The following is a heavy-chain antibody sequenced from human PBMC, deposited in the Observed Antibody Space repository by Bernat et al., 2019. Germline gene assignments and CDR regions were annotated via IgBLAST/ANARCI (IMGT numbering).Heavy chain of an antibody. V-gene: IGHV1-2*04. Sequence: QVQLVQSGAEVKKPGASVKVSCKASGYTFTGYYMHWVRQAPGQGLEWMGRIIPNSGGTNYAQKFQGWVTMTRDTSISTAYMELSRLRSDDTAVYYCAREGPYYDFWSGYDSSWYGMDVWGQGTTVTVSS. CDR1: GYTFTGYY. CDR2: IIPNSGGT. J-gene: IGHJ6*02. D-gene: IGHD3-3*01. CDR3: AREGPYYDFWSGYDSSWYGMDV.